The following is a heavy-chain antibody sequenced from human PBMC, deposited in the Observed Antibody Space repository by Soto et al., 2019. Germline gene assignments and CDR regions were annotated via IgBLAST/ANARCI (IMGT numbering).Heavy chain of an antibody. CDR3: ARDLYGFWSGQNYYYYYGMDV. V-gene: IGHV3-13*01. CDR1: GFTFSSYD. J-gene: IGHJ6*02. Sequence: GGSLRLSCAASGFTFSSYDMHWVRQATGKGLEWVSAIGTAGDTYYPGSVKGRFTISRENAKNSLYLQMNSLRAEDTAVYYCARDLYGFWSGQNYYYYYGMDVWGQGTTVTVSS. D-gene: IGHD3-3*01. CDR2: IGTAGDT.